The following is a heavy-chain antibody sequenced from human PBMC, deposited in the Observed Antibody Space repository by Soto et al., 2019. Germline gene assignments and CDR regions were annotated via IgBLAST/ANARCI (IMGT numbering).Heavy chain of an antibody. V-gene: IGHV3-30*18. Sequence: QVQLVESGGGVVQPGRSLRLSCAASGFTFSTYGMHWVRQAPGKGLEWVAVISYDGSNEYYADSVKGRFTISRNNSKNTLWLQMDSLRAEDTAVYYCAKDLLLTTVTTVGDWGQGTLVTVSS. CDR1: GFTFSTYG. CDR2: ISYDGSNE. J-gene: IGHJ4*02. CDR3: AKDLLLTTVTTVGD. D-gene: IGHD4-17*01.